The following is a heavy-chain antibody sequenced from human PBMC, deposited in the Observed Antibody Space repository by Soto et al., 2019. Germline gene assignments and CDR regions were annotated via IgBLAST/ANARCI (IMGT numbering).Heavy chain of an antibody. CDR2: INPSGSI. J-gene: IGHJ4*02. D-gene: IGHD4-4*01. CDR1: GGSFSGYH. CDR3: ATFVGATTVTRGSPRDY. V-gene: IGHV4-34*01. Sequence: PSETLSLTCAVYGGSFSGYHWSWFRQPPGEGLEWIGEINPSGSINYNPSLKSRVTISVDTSKNQFSLNLSSVTAADTAVYYCATFVGATTVTRGSPRDYWGQGTLVTVSS.